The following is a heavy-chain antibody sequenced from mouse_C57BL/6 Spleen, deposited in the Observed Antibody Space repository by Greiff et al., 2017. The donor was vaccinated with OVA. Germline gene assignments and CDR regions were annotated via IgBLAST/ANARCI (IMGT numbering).Heavy chain of an antibody. J-gene: IGHJ1*03. CDR1: GYAFSSYW. Sequence: QVQLQQSGAELVKPGASVKISCKASGYAFSSYWMNWVKQRPGKGLEWIGQIYPGDGDTNYNGKFKGKATLTADKSSSTAYMQLSSLTSEDSAVYFCARDDYQGWYFDVWGTGTTVTVSS. D-gene: IGHD2-4*01. CDR2: IYPGDGDT. V-gene: IGHV1-80*01. CDR3: ARDDYQGWYFDV.